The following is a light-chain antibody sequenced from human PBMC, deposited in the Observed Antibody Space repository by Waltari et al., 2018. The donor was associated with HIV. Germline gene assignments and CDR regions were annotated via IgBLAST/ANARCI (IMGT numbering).Light chain of an antibody. CDR1: SSDVWIYNL. CDR3: CSYAGSFVV. J-gene: IGLJ2*01. Sequence: QSALTQPASVSGSPGQSITISCTGTSSDVWIYNLVSWYQQYPGKAPKLMIYEGSKRPSGVSNRFSGSKSGNTASLTISGLQTEDEADYYCCSYAGSFVVFGGGTKLTVL. CDR2: EGS. V-gene: IGLV2-23*01.